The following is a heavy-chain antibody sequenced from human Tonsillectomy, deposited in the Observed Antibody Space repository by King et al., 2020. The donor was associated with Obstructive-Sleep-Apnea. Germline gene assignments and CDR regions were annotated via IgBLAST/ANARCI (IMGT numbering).Heavy chain of an antibody. Sequence: VQLVESGGGLVQPGGSLRLSCAASGFTFSSYAMTWVRQAPGKVLEWVSTMSGSGDTTYYADSVKGRFTISRDNSKNTLYLQMNSLRAEDTAVFFCAKGPAQQVVPNYFDLWGQGTLVTVSS. CDR1: GFTFSSYA. CDR3: AKGPAQQVVPNYFDL. D-gene: IGHD6-13*01. J-gene: IGHJ4*02. V-gene: IGHV3-23*04. CDR2: MSGSGDTT.